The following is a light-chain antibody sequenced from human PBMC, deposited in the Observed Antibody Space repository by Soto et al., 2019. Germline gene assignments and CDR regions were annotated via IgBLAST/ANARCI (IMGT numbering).Light chain of an antibody. V-gene: IGLV1-47*02. CDR1: SSNIGSNY. CDR2: SNN. CDR3: AAWDDSLSGHVV. Sequence: QSALTQPPSASGTPGQRVTLSCSGSSSNIGSNYVYWYQQLPGTAPKLLIYSNNQRPSGVPDRFSGSKSGTSASLAISGLRSEDEADYYCAAWDDSLSGHVVFGGGTKLTVL. J-gene: IGLJ2*01.